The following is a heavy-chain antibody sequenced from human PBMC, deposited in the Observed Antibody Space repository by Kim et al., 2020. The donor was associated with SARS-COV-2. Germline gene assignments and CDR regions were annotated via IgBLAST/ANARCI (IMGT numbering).Heavy chain of an antibody. Sequence: SETLSLTCTVSGGSISSSSYYWGWIRQPPGKGLEWIGSIYYSGSTYYNPSLKSRVTISVDTSKNQFSLKLSSVTAADTAVYYCARGPYYYDSSGYFFAGRHYFDYWGQGTLVTVSS. V-gene: IGHV4-39*07. J-gene: IGHJ4*02. D-gene: IGHD3-22*01. CDR3: ARGPYYYDSSGYFFAGRHYFDY. CDR1: GGSISSSSYY. CDR2: IYYSGST.